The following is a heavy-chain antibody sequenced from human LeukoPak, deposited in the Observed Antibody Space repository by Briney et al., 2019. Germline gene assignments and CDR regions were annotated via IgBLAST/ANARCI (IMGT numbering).Heavy chain of an antibody. V-gene: IGHV4-34*01. Sequence: SETLSLTCAVYGGSFSGYYWSWIRQPPGKGLEWIGEINHSGSTNYNPSLKSRVTISVDTSKNQFSLNLSSVTAADTAVYYCARGTMITFGGVIVQDEYYFDYWGRGTLVTVSS. CDR3: ARGTMITFGGVIVQDEYYFDY. CDR1: GGSFSGYY. D-gene: IGHD3-16*02. J-gene: IGHJ4*02. CDR2: INHSGST.